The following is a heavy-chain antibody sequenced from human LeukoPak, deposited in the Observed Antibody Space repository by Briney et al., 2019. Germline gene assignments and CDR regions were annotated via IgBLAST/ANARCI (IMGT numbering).Heavy chain of an antibody. D-gene: IGHD5-12*01. Sequence: SETLSLTFAVYGGSFSGYYWSWIRQPPGKGLEWIGEINHSGSTNYNASLKSRVTISVDTSKNQFSLKLSSVTAADTAVYYCARGPSVATIPRGRYYFDYWGQGTPVTVSS. CDR3: ARGPSVATIPRGRYYFDY. J-gene: IGHJ4*02. CDR1: GGSFSGYY. V-gene: IGHV4-34*01. CDR2: INHSGST.